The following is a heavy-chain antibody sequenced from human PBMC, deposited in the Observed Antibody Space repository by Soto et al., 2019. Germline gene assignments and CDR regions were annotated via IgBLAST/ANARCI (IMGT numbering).Heavy chain of an antibody. CDR2: ISHEGRT. CDR3: ARDHPFGNTWAFDY. D-gene: IGHD3-16*01. V-gene: IGHV4-4*02. J-gene: IGHJ4*02. Sequence: SETLSLTCAISGDSIDTSHWWNWVRQPPGKGLEWIGEISHEGRTIYNPSLRSRVTISIDKSKNQVSLIFNSMTAADTAIYYCARDHPFGNTWAFDYWGQGALVTVSS. CDR1: GDSIDTSHW.